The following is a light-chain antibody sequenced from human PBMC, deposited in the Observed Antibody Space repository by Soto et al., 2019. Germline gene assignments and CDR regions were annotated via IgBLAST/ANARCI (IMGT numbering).Light chain of an antibody. J-gene: IGKJ1*01. CDR2: KVS. Sequence: DVVMTQTPLSLPVTLGQPASISCRSSESLMYSDGNTYLNWFQQRPGQSPRRLIYKVSTRDSGVPDRLRGSGSGTDFTLKISRVEAEDVGVYYCMQATPWPRTFGQGTKVEIK. V-gene: IGKV2-30*01. CDR1: ESLMYSDGNTY. CDR3: MQATPWPRT.